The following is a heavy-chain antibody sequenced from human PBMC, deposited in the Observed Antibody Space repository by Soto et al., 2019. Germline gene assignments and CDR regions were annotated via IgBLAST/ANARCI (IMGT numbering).Heavy chain of an antibody. Sequence: ASVKVSCKASGYTFTSYYMHWVRQAPGQGLEWMGIINPSGGSTSYAQKFQGRVTMTRDTSTSTVYMELSSLRSEDTAVYYCASNSGYDSYYYYYHMDVWGKGTTVTVAS. V-gene: IGHV1-46*03. J-gene: IGHJ6*03. CDR3: ASNSGYDSYYYYYHMDV. CDR1: GYTFTSYY. CDR2: INPSGGST. D-gene: IGHD5-12*01.